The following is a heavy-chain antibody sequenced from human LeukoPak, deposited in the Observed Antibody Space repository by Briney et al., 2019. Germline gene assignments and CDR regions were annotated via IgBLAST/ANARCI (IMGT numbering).Heavy chain of an antibody. CDR1: GFTFSSYW. J-gene: IGHJ4*02. CDR2: INTDGSST. D-gene: IGHD1-26*01. CDR3: ARDQNHGSGSKGDFDY. V-gene: IGHV3-74*01. Sequence: GGSLRLSCAASGFTFSSYWMHWVRRAPGKGLVWVSRINTDGSSTSYADSVKGRFTISRDNAKNTLYLQMNSLRAEDTAVYYCARDQNHGSGSKGDFDYWGQGTLVTVSS.